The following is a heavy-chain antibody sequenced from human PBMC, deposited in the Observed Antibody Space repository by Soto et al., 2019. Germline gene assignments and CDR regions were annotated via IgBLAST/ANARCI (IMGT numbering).Heavy chain of an antibody. D-gene: IGHD7-27*01. CDR1: GYTFTTYD. CDR3: ARNRRETGDFDY. J-gene: IGHJ4*02. CDR2: MNPYNGDT. V-gene: IGHV1-8*02. Sequence: QVQLVQSGAEVKKPGASVKVSCKASGYTFTTYDVNWMRQATGQGPEWLGWMNPYNGDTGYAQKFQGRVTLTRATSMNPAYLELSSLTYEDTAVYYCARNRRETGDFDYWGQGTLVTVSS.